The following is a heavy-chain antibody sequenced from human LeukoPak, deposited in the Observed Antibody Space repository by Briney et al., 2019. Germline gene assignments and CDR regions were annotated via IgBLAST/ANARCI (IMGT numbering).Heavy chain of an antibody. Sequence: SETLSLTCIVSGGSISSYYWNWIRQSAGKGLEWIGRIYIGGSTSYNPSLKSRVTMSVDTSKIQFSLNLTSVPAADTAMYYCARGPRMVAMNGYAFDIWGPGTTVIVSS. J-gene: IGHJ3*02. CDR1: GGSISSYY. D-gene: IGHD2-2*01. CDR2: IYIGGST. CDR3: ARGPRMVAMNGYAFDI. V-gene: IGHV4-4*07.